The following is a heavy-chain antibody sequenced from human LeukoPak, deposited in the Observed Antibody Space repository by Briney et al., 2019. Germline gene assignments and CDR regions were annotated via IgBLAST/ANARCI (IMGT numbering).Heavy chain of an antibody. CDR2: IYTSGST. V-gene: IGHV4-4*09. CDR3: ARLHRWGATTNFDY. D-gene: IGHD1-26*01. J-gene: IGHJ4*02. Sequence: SETLSLTCTVSGGSISSYYWSWIRQPPGKGLEWVGYIYTSGSTNYNPSLKSRVTISVDTSKNQFSLKLSSVTAADTAVYYCARLHRWGATTNFDYWGQGTLVTVSS. CDR1: GGSISSYY.